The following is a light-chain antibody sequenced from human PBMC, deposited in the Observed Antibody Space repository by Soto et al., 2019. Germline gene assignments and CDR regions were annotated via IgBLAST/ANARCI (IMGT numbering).Light chain of an antibody. J-gene: IGLJ3*02. CDR2: QVS. CDR3: SSYTSSSTRV. CDR1: SSDIGGFYY. Sequence: QSALTQPASVSGSPGQSITISCTGTSSDIGGFYYVSWYQHHPGKDPKLMIYQVSNRPSGVSNRFSGSKSGNTASLTISGLQAEDEADYFCSSYTSSSTRVFGGGTKVTVL. V-gene: IGLV2-14*01.